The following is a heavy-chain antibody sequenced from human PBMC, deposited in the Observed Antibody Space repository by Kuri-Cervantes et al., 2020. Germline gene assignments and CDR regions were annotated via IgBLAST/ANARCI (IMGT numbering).Heavy chain of an antibody. CDR3: TSRTYGDYFY. CDR1: GFTFSSRW. J-gene: IGHJ4*02. Sequence: LSLTCAASGFTFSSRWMSWVRQASGKGLEWVGRIRSKPNSYATAYAASVKGRFTISRDDSKNTAYLQMNGLKTEDTAVYYCTSRTYGDYFYWGQGTLVTVSS. D-gene: IGHD4-17*01. CDR2: IRSKPNSYAT. V-gene: IGHV3-73*01.